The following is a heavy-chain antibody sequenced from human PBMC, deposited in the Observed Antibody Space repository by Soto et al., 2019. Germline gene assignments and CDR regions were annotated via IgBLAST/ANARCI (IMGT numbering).Heavy chain of an antibody. CDR1: GDSISSQY. D-gene: IGHD6-13*01. V-gene: IGHV4-59*11. CDR2: VDNSGSN. Sequence: PSETLSLTCTVSGDSISSQYWSWIRQPPGKGLEWIGHVDNSGSNSYNPSLKSRVSISLDTSKKQFSLKLTSVTAADTAVYYCARVSIAAAGYDYYYGMDVWGQGTTVTVSS. CDR3: ARVSIAAAGYDYYYGMDV. J-gene: IGHJ6*02.